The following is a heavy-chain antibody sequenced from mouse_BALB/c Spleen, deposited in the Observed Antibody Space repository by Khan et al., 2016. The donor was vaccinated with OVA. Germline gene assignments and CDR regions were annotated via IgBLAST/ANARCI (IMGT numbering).Heavy chain of an antibody. V-gene: IGHV1S81*02. D-gene: IGHD2-1*01. CDR2: INPSNGRT. CDR1: GYTFTSYW. J-gene: IGHJ3*01. CDR3: ARLYYSWLAD. Sequence: QVQLQQPGAELVKPGASVKLSCKTSGYTFTSYWMHWVRQRPGQGLEWIGEINPSNGRTNYNEKFKNKATLTVDKSSSTAYIQLSSLTSEDSAVDYGARLYYSWLADWGQGTLVSVSA.